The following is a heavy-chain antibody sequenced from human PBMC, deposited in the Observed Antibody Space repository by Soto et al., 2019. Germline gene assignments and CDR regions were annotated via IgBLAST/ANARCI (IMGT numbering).Heavy chain of an antibody. V-gene: IGHV4-61*01. J-gene: IGHJ1*01. CDR1: GCSVCNGRYY. CDR2: ISYCGST. D-gene: IGHD3-22*01. Sequence: QVQLQESGPGLVKPSETLSLTCTVSGCSVCNGRYYWTCIRQPPGKGLEWTGYISYCGSTNAYPSLKSRVTMSVDTSKNPFSLKLSSVTAADTVVYYCAGSLVGMPAHWGQGTMVTVSS. CDR3: AGSLVGMPAH.